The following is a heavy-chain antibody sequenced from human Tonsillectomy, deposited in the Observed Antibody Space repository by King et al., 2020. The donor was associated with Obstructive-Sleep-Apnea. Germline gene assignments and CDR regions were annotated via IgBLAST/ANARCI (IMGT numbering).Heavy chain of an antibody. CDR1: GFTFSDYY. Sequence: VQLVESGGGLVKPGGSLRLSCAASGFTFSDYYMNWIRQAPGKGPEWISYIGPSGGNIHYSDSVKGRFTISRDNAENLLSLQMNNLRAEDTAVYYCARDEDIVVVQAARDGYYYFDYWGQGTLVTVSS. CDR2: IGPSGGNI. J-gene: IGHJ4*02. CDR3: ARDEDIVVVQAARDGYYYFDY. D-gene: IGHD2-15*01. V-gene: IGHV3-11*01.